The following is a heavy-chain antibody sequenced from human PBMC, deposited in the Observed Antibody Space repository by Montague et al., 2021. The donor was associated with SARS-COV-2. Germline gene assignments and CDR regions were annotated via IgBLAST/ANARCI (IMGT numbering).Heavy chain of an antibody. CDR2: IYYSGST. D-gene: IGHD3-10*01. V-gene: IGHV4-59*01. J-gene: IGHJ5*02. CDR3: ARGLPMVRGVIRWFDP. CDR1: GGSISSYY. Sequence: SETLSLTCTVSGGSISSYYWSWIRQPPGKGLEWIGYIYYSGSTNYNPSLKSRVTISVDTSKNQFSLKPSSVTAADTAVYYCARGLPMVRGVIRWFDPWGQGTLVTVSS.